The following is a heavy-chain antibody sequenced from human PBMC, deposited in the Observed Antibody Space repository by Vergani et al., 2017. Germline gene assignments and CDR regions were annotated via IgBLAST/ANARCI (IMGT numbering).Heavy chain of an antibody. CDR1: GGSFSGYY. V-gene: IGHV4-34*01. J-gene: IGHJ4*02. CDR3: ARVKDYYDSSGHGIDY. CDR2: INHSGST. D-gene: IGHD3-22*01. Sequence: QVQLQQWGAGLLKPSETLSLTCAVYGGSFSGYYWSWIRQPPGKGLEWIGEINHSGSTNYNPSLKSRVTISVDTSKNQFSLKLSSVTAADTAVYYCARVKDYYDSSGHGIDYWGQGTLVTVSS.